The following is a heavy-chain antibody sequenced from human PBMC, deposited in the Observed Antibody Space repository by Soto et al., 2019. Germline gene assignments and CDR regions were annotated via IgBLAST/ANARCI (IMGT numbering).Heavy chain of an antibody. CDR2: ISGSGGST. Sequence: GGLRLSCAASGFTFSSYAMSWVRQAPGKGLEWVSAISGSGGSTYYADSVKGRFTISRDNSKNTLYLQMNSLRAEDTAVYYCAKADNYYYYGMDVWGQGTTVTVSS. CDR1: GFTFSSYA. V-gene: IGHV3-23*01. J-gene: IGHJ6*02. CDR3: AKADNYYYYGMDV.